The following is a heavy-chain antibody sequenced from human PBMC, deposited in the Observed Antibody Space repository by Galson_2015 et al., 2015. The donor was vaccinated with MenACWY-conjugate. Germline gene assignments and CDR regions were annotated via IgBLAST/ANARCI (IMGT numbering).Heavy chain of an antibody. CDR1: GFSLSTPEMC. D-gene: IGHD5-12*01. CDR2: GDWDDNK. V-gene: IGHV2-70*11. CDR3: ARTRRYTSYYYYYYIDV. Sequence: PALVKPTQTLTLTCTFSGFSLSTPEMCVSWIRQSPGKALEWLARGDWDDNKYYSTSLKTRLTISKDNSKNEVVLTMTNMDPVDTATYYCARTRRYTSYYYYYYIDVWGKGTTVAVSS. J-gene: IGHJ6*03.